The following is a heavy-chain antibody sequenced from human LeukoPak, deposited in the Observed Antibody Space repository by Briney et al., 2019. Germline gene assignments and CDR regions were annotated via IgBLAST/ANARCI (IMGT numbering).Heavy chain of an antibody. J-gene: IGHJ4*02. CDR3: AKEGYCSGGSCYSPYYFDY. D-gene: IGHD2-15*01. Sequence: GGSLRLSCAASGFTFSSYGMHWVRQAPGKGLEWVAFIRYDGSNKYYADSVKGRFTISRDNSKNTLYLQMNSLRAEDTAVYYCAKEGYCSGGSCYSPYYFDYWGQGTLVTVSS. CDR1: GFTFSSYG. V-gene: IGHV3-30*02. CDR2: IRYDGSNK.